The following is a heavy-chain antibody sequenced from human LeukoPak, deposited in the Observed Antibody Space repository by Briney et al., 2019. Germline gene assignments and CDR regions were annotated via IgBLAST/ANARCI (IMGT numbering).Heavy chain of an antibody. J-gene: IGHJ4*02. CDR2: ISSSSSYI. CDR3: ARVGSSSSSDY. V-gene: IGHV3-21*01. CDR1: GVTFSSYS. D-gene: IGHD6-6*01. Sequence: GGSLRLSCAAAGVTFSSYSMNWVRQAPGKGLEWVSSISSSSSYIYYADSVKGRFTISRDNAKNSLYLQMNSLRAEDTAVYYCARVGSSSSSDYWGQGTLVTVSS.